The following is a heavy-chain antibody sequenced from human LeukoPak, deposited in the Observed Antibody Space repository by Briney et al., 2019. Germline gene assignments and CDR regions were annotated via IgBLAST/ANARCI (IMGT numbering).Heavy chain of an antibody. CDR2: IAGSTI. D-gene: IGHD6-6*01. Sequence: GGSLRLSCAASGFNFRCYSMNWVRQAPGKGLQWVSYIAGSTIYYADSVKGRFTISRDNARNSLYLQMNSLRDDDTAVYYCARDRDSSFDYWGQGTLVTVSS. CDR3: ARDRDSSFDY. J-gene: IGHJ4*02. V-gene: IGHV3-48*02. CDR1: GFNFRCYS.